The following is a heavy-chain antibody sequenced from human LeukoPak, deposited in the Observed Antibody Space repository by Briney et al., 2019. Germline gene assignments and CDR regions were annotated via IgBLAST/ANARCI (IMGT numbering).Heavy chain of an antibody. CDR2: IKQDGSEK. CDR3: ARDSVTRGFDY. D-gene: IGHD4-17*01. J-gene: IGHJ4*02. V-gene: IGHV3-7*01. CDR1: GFTFNKFW. Sequence: GGSLRLSCAASGFTFNKFWMSWVRQAPGKGLEWVANIKQDGSEKNYVGSVKGRFTISRDNAKNSVSLQMNSLRAEDTAVYYCARDSVTRGFDYRGQGTPVTVSS.